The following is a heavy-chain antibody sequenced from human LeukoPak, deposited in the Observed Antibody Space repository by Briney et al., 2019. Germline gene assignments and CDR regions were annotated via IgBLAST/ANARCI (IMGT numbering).Heavy chain of an antibody. V-gene: IGHV3-23*01. Sequence: GGSLRLPCATSGFTFSSEAMSWVRQAPRKGLEWVSAISGSGGSTYYADSVKGRFTISRDNSKNTLYLQMNSLRAEDTAVYYCVGESNYYYYYMDVWGKGTTVTVSS. J-gene: IGHJ6*03. CDR1: GFTFSSEA. D-gene: IGHD3-10*01. CDR3: VGESNYYYYYMDV. CDR2: ISGSGGST.